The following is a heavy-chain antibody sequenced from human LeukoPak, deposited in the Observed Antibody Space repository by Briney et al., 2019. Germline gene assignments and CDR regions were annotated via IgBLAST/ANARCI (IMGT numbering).Heavy chain of an antibody. CDR1: GFTFSSYA. V-gene: IGHV3-23*01. D-gene: IGHD1-26*01. J-gene: IGHJ4*02. Sequence: GSLKLSCAASGFTFSSYAMSWVRQAPGKGLEWVSAISGSGGSTYYADSVKGRFTISRDNSKNTLYLQMNSLRAEDTAVYYCAKEKIRGSYSDYWGQGTLVTVSS. CDR3: AKEKIRGSYSDY. CDR2: ISGSGGST.